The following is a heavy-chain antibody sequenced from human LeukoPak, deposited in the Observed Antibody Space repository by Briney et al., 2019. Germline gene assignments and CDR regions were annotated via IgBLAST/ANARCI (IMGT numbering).Heavy chain of an antibody. V-gene: IGHV1-8*01. D-gene: IGHD3-10*01. CDR3: ASWFGENDALDI. CDR2: MNPNSGNT. J-gene: IGHJ3*02. Sequence: WASVKVSCKASGYTFTSYDINWVRQATGQGLEWMGWMNPNSGNTGYAQKFQGRVTMTRDTSTSTVYMELKRLRSEDTAVYYCASWFGENDALDIWGQGTMVTVSS. CDR1: GYTFTSYD.